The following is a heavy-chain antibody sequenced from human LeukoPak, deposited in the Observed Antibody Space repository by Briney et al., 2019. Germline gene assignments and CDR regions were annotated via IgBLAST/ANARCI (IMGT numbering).Heavy chain of an antibody. CDR2: LDHSGIT. J-gene: IGHJ3*02. D-gene: IGHD5-12*01. Sequence: SETLSLTCTVSGYSISSGSYWGWIRQPPGKGLEWIGSLDHSGITYYNPSLKSRVTISVDTSKNQLSLKLSSVTAADTAVYYCAREGSGYGQENAFDIWGQGTLVTVSS. CDR1: GYSISSGSY. V-gene: IGHV4-38-2*02. CDR3: AREGSGYGQENAFDI.